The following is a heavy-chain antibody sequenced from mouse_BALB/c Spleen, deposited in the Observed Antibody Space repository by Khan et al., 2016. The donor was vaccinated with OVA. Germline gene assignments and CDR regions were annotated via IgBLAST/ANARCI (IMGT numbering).Heavy chain of an antibody. Sequence: EVQLQESGPGLVKPSQSLSLTCTVTGYSITSGYGWNWIRQFPGNKLEWMGYISYSGSTNYNPSLKSRITITRDKSKKQFFMQLNSVTTEDTATYYCARTARIKYWVQGTTLTVSS. D-gene: IGHD1-2*01. J-gene: IGHJ2*01. V-gene: IGHV3-2*02. CDR2: ISYSGST. CDR3: ARTARIKY. CDR1: GYSITSGYG.